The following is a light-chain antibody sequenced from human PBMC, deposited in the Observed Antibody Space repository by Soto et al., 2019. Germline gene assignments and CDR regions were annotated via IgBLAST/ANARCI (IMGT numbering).Light chain of an antibody. CDR2: GAS. Sequence: EIVWTQSPGTLSLSPGERATLSCRAGQSVSDNYLAWYKQKPGQAPRLLIYGASIRATGIPDRFSGSGSGTDFTLTISRLEPEECAVYYCQQYGNSPRTFGQGTKREIK. CDR3: QQYGNSPRT. V-gene: IGKV3-20*01. CDR1: QSVSDNY. J-gene: IGKJ2*02.